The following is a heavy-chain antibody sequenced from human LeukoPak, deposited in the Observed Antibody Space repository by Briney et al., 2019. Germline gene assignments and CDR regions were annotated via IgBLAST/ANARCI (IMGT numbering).Heavy chain of an antibody. CDR1: GYTFTSYD. CDR3: ATPDYFASGRLDYDYNLDV. D-gene: IGHD3-10*01. J-gene: IGHJ6*02. CDR2: MNPNSGNT. Sequence: GASVKVSCKASGYTFTSYDINWVRQATGQGLEWMGRMNPNSGNTAYAQKFQGRVTMTRDTSINTAYMELSSLRSEDMAVYYCATPDYFASGRLDYDYNLDVWGQGTTVTVSS. V-gene: IGHV1-8*01.